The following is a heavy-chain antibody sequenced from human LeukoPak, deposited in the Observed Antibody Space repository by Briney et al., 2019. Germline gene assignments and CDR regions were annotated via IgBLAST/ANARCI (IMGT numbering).Heavy chain of an antibody. V-gene: IGHV4-59*13. CDR2: IYYSGST. J-gene: IGHJ6*03. Sequence: SETLSLTCTVSGGSFSSYYWSWIRQSPGKGLEWIGYIYYSGSTKYNPALKSRVTISIDSSKNQFSLKLSSVTAADTAVYHCARSISHYYGSGSYQYYFYYMDVWGKGTTVTISS. D-gene: IGHD3-10*01. CDR1: GGSFSSYY. CDR3: ARSISHYYGSGSYQYYFYYMDV.